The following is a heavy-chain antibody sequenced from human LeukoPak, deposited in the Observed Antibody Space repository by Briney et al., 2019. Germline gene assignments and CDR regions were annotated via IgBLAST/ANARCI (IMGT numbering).Heavy chain of an antibody. CDR3: ARGRRYSSSWYDYYYYMDV. V-gene: IGHV1-69*06. D-gene: IGHD6-13*01. J-gene: IGHJ6*03. CDR2: IIPIFGTP. CDR1: GYTFTIH. Sequence: SVKVSCKASGYTFTIHWVRQAPGQGLEWMGGIIPIFGTPNYAQKFQGRVTITADKSTSTAYMELSTLRFEDTAMYYCARGRRYSSSWYDYYYYMDVWGKGTTVTISS.